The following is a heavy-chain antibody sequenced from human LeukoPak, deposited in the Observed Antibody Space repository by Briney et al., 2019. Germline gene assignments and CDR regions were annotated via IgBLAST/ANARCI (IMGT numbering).Heavy chain of an antibody. CDR1: GGSFSGYY. D-gene: IGHD6-13*01. Sequence: PSETLSLTCAVYGGSFSGYYWSWIRQPPGKGLEWIGEINHSGSTNYNPSLKSRVTISVDTSKNQFSLKLSSVTAADTAVYYCARGLARYSSSWCGGFGYWGQGTLVTVSS. V-gene: IGHV4-34*01. CDR3: ARGLARYSSSWCGGFGY. CDR2: INHSGST. J-gene: IGHJ4*02.